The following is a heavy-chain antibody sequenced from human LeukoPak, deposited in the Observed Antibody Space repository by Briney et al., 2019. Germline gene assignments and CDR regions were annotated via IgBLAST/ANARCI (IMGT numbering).Heavy chain of an antibody. V-gene: IGHV4-34*01. CDR1: GASISSYY. J-gene: IGHJ4*02. CDR3: ARGGGLERRITIFGVAARYLY. D-gene: IGHD3-3*01. Sequence: PSETLSLTCTVSGASISSYYWSWIRQPPGKGLGWIGEINHSGSTNYNPSLKSRVTISVDTSKNQFSLKLSSVTAADTAVYYCARGGGLERRITIFGVAARYLYWGQGTLVTVSS. CDR2: INHSGST.